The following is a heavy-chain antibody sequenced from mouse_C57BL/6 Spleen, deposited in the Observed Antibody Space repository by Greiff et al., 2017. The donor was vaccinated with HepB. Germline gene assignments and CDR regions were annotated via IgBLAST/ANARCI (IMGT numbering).Heavy chain of an antibody. Sequence: QVQLQQPGAELVRPGSSVKLSCKASGYTFTSYWMHWVKQRPIQGLEWIGNIDPSDSETHYNPKFKDKATLTVDKSSSTAYMQLSSLTSEDSAVYYCSLITTVVGAKAMDYWGQGTSVTVSS. V-gene: IGHV1-52*01. CDR1: GYTFTSYW. D-gene: IGHD1-1*01. CDR2: IDPSDSET. J-gene: IGHJ4*01. CDR3: SLITTVVGAKAMDY.